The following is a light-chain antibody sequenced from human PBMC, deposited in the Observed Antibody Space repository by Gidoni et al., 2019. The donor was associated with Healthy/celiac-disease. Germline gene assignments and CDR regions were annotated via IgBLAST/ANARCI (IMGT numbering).Light chain of an antibody. V-gene: IGKV3-15*01. Sequence: IVMTQSPATLSVSPGERATRSCRASQSVSSNLAWYQQKPGQAPRLLIFGASTRATGIPARFSGSGSGTEFTLTISSLQSEDVAVYYCQQYNNWPPWTFGQGTKVEIK. CDR1: QSVSSN. CDR2: GAS. J-gene: IGKJ1*01. CDR3: QQYNNWPPWT.